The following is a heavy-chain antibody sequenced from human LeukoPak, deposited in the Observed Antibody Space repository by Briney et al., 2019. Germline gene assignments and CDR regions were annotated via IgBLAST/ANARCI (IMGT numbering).Heavy chain of an antibody. D-gene: IGHD3-10*01. Sequence: GESLKISCKGSGYSFTSYWIGWVRQMPGKGLEWMGIIYPGDSDTRYSPSFQGQVTISADKSISTAYLQWSSPKASDTAMYYCARQFRGVTTWNDYYYYMDVWGKGTTVTVSS. CDR3: ARQFRGVTTWNDYYYYMDV. CDR1: GYSFTSYW. V-gene: IGHV5-51*01. CDR2: IYPGDSDT. J-gene: IGHJ6*03.